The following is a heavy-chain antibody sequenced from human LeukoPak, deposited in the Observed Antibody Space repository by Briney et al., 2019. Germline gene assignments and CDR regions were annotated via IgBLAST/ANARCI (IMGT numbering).Heavy chain of an antibody. Sequence: PGGSLRLSCAASGFTFSTYWMHWVRQAPGKGLVWVSRINRDGSSTSYADSVKGRFTISRDNAKNTLCLQMNSLRAEDTAVYYCARDRETYYDILTGYYTPGDAFDIWGQGTMVTVSS. V-gene: IGHV3-74*01. CDR1: GFTFSTYW. CDR2: INRDGSST. D-gene: IGHD3-9*01. CDR3: ARDRETYYDILTGYYTPGDAFDI. J-gene: IGHJ3*02.